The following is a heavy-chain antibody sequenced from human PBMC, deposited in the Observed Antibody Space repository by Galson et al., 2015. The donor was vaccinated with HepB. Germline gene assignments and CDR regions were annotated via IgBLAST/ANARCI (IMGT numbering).Heavy chain of an antibody. V-gene: IGHV1-69*02. Sequence: SVKVSCKASGGTFSSYTISWVRQAPGQGLGWMGRIIPILGIANYAQKFQGRVTITADKSTSTAYMELSSLRSEDTAVYYCARGPPTHKYSSSWTKTYYYGMDVWGQGTTVTVSS. CDR3: ARGPPTHKYSSSWTKTYYYGMDV. J-gene: IGHJ6*02. CDR1: GGTFSSYT. CDR2: IIPILGIA. D-gene: IGHD6-13*01.